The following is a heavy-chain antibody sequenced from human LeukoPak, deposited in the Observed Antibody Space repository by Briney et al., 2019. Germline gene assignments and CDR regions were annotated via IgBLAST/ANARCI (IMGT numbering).Heavy chain of an antibody. CDR1: GFTFSSYS. Sequence: TGGSLRLSCAASGFTFSSYSMNWVRQAPGKGLEWISYITRSSSTIYYADSVKGRFTISRDNAKKSLYLQMNSLRAEDTAVYYCAKTGSSGSITDYWGQGTLVIVSS. V-gene: IGHV3-48*01. CDR2: ITRSSSTI. D-gene: IGHD6-19*01. J-gene: IGHJ4*02. CDR3: AKTGSSGSITDY.